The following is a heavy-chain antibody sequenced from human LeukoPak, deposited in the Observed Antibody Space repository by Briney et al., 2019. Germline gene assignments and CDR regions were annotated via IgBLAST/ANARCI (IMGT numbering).Heavy chain of an antibody. CDR2: ISSSSSTI. V-gene: IGHV3-48*01. J-gene: IGHJ3*02. CDR1: GFTFSSYS. D-gene: IGHD1-1*01. CDR3: ARERYNWNLARLDAFDI. Sequence: GGSLRLSCAASGFTFSSYSMNWVRQAPGKGLEWVSYISSSSSTIYYADSAKGRFTISRDNAKNSLYLQMNSLRAEDTAVYYCARERYNWNLARLDAFDIWGQGTMVTVSS.